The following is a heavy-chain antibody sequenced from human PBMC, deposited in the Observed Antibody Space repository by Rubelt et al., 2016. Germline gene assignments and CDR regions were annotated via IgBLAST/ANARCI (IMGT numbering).Heavy chain of an antibody. CDR1: GYSIRSGYY. CDR3: ATHSPANDY. D-gene: IGHD2-15*01. CDR2: IYHSGST. Sequence: QVQLQESGPGLVKPSETLSLTCTVSGYSIRSGYYWGWIRQPPGKGLEWIGSIYHSGSTYYNSSLKSRVTISVDTAKNPLSLKLRSVTAADMAVYYCATHSPANDYWGQGTLVTVSS. V-gene: IGHV4-38-2*02. J-gene: IGHJ4*02.